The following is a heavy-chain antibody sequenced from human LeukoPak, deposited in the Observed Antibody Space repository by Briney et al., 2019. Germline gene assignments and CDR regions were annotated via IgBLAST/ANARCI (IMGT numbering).Heavy chain of an antibody. CDR2: INHSGST. CDR3: ARLGARGNWFDP. CDR1: GGSFSGYY. Sequence: SETLSLTCAVYGGSFSGYYWSWIRQPPGKGLEWLGEINHSGSTNYNPSLKSRVTISVDTSKNQFSLKLSSVTAADTAVYYCARLGARGNWFDPWGQGTLVTVSS. V-gene: IGHV4-34*01. D-gene: IGHD3-16*01. J-gene: IGHJ5*02.